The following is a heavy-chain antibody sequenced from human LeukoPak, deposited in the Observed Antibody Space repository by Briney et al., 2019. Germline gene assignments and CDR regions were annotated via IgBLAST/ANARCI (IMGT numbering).Heavy chain of an antibody. CDR1: GGSISSGGYY. D-gene: IGHD3-22*01. Sequence: SETLSLTCTVSGGSISSGGYYWSWIRQHPGKGLEWIGYIYYSGSTYYNPPLKSRVTISVDTSKNQFSLKLSSVTAADTAVYYCARDHYYDSSGYYPRWFDPWGQGTLVTVSS. J-gene: IGHJ5*02. V-gene: IGHV4-31*03. CDR2: IYYSGST. CDR3: ARDHYYDSSGYYPRWFDP.